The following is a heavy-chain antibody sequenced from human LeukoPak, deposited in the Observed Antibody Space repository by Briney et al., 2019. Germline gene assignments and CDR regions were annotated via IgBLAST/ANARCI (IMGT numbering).Heavy chain of an antibody. CDR1: GFTISSYW. V-gene: IGHV3-7*01. CDR2: IKQDGSEK. CDR3: AKDTWGSGSYWAQSAGLYGMDV. J-gene: IGHJ6*02. Sequence: GGSLRLSCAASGFTISSYWMNWVRQAPGKGLEWVANIKQDGSEKKYVDSVKGRFTISRDNSKNTLYLQMNSLRAEDTAVYYCAKDTWGSGSYWAQSAGLYGMDVWGQGTTVTVSS. D-gene: IGHD1-26*01.